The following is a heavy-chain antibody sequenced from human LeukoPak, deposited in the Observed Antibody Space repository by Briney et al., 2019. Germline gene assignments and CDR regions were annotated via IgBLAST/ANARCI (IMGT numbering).Heavy chain of an antibody. CDR1: GFTFSRYT. CDR2: ISSSGGDK. D-gene: IGHD4-23*01. V-gene: IGHV3-23*01. J-gene: IGHJ4*02. CDR3: AKKNSGLHPFDY. Sequence: PGGSVTLSCAASGFTFSRYTINWVRQAPGKGLEWVSGISSSGGDKPYADSVKGRFTISRDNSKNMLYLQMNSLRAEDTAVYYCAKKNSGLHPFDYWGQGTLVTVSS.